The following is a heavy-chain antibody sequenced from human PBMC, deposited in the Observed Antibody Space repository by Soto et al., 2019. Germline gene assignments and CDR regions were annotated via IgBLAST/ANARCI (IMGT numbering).Heavy chain of an antibody. CDR1: GFSLTTSGVG. Sequence: QITLKESGPTLVKPTQTLTLTCTFSGFSLTTSGVGVGWIRQPPGKAPECLALIYWDDDERYSPSLQSRLTIXTDXPXIRVVLTMTTMGPVDTATYYCARSVEALPVRGALDYWGQGTLVTVSS. V-gene: IGHV2-5*02. CDR3: ARSVEALPVRGALDY. CDR2: IYWDDDE. J-gene: IGHJ4*02. D-gene: IGHD6-6*01.